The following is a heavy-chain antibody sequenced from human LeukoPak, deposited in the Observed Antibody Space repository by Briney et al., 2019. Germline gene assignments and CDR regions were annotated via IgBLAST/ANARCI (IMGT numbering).Heavy chain of an antibody. CDR1: GFTFSYYY. V-gene: IGHV3-11*04. D-gene: IGHD2-2*01. CDR2: ISRSGSTI. J-gene: IGHJ3*02. CDR3: ARDSGAMPEHAFDI. Sequence: GGSLRLSCAASGFTFSYYYMSGMRQAPGKGREGVAYISRSGSTIYYADPVKGRFTISRDNAKNSLYLQLSSLRPEDTAVSYCARDSGAMPEHAFDIWGQGTMVTVSS.